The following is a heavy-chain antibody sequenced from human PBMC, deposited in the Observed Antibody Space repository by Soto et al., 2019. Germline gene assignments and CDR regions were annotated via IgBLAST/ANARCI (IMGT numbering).Heavy chain of an antibody. D-gene: IGHD5-12*01. V-gene: IGHV3-30*18. CDR1: GFTFSSYG. Sequence: QVQLVESGGGVVQPGRSLRLSCAASGFTFSSYGMHWVRQAPGKGLEWVAVISYDGSNKYYADSVKGRFTISRDNSKNSLYLQMITLSAEDTAVYYCAKAGQARVGCRGYDYYGMDVWGQGTTVTVSS. CDR3: AKAGQARVGCRGYDYYGMDV. J-gene: IGHJ6*02. CDR2: ISYDGSNK.